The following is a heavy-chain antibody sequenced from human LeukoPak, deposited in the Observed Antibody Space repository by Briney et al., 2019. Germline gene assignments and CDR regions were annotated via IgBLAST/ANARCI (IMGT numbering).Heavy chain of an antibody. J-gene: IGHJ5*02. D-gene: IGHD3-10*01. CDR2: IYYSGDT. Sequence: SETLSLTCTVSDFSISRGYYWSWIRQPPGKGLEWIGYIYYSGDTFYNPSLNSRLSMSVDTPKNQFSLKLRSVTAADTAVYYCVRGPYGSSISNWFDPWGQGMLVTVSS. CDR1: DFSISRGYY. V-gene: IGHV4-38-2*02. CDR3: VRGPYGSSISNWFDP.